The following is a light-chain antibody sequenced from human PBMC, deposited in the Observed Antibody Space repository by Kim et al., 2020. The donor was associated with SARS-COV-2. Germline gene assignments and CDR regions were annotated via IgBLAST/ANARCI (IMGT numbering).Light chain of an antibody. V-gene: IGLV3-1*01. J-gene: IGLJ2*01. Sequence: SYELTQPPSVSVSPGQTASITCSGDKLGDKYASWYQQKPGQSPILVIYQDKKRPSGIPERFSGSNSGNTATLTISGTQAMDEADYYCQAWDSGSDVVFGGGTQLTVL. CDR1: KLGDKY. CDR2: QDK. CDR3: QAWDSGSDVV.